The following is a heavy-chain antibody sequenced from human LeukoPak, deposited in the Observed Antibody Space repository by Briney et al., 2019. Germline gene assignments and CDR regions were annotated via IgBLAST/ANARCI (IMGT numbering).Heavy chain of an antibody. CDR2: VDTDGSGT. CDR1: GFTFSSYE. J-gene: IGHJ4*02. CDR3: ARGGYSSGLDY. Sequence: GGSLRLSCAASGFTFSSYEMNWVRQAPGKGLVWVSRVDTDGSGTIYADSVKGRFTVSRDNAKNTLYLQMISLRAEDTAVYYCARGGYSSGLDYWGQGILVTVSS. D-gene: IGHD6-19*01. V-gene: IGHV3-74*01.